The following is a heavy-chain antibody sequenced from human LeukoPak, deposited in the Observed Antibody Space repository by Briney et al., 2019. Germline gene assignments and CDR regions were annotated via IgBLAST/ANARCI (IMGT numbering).Heavy chain of an antibody. Sequence: PSETLSLTCAVYGGSFSGYYWSWIRQPPGKGLEWIGEINHSGGTNYNPSLKSRVTISVDTSKNQFSLKLSSVTAADTAVYYCARTSGDYWGQGTLVTVSS. CDR3: ARTSGDY. CDR2: INHSGGT. D-gene: IGHD3-10*01. J-gene: IGHJ4*02. V-gene: IGHV4-34*01. CDR1: GGSFSGYY.